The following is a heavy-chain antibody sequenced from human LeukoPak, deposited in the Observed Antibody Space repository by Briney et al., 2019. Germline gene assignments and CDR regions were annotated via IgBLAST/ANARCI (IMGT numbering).Heavy chain of an antibody. V-gene: IGHV4-34*01. CDR3: ARDRITMVRGVIV. CDR1: GGSFSGYY. Sequence: SETLSLTCAVYGGSFSGYYWSWIRQPPGKGLEWIGEINHSGSTNYNPSLKSRVTISVDTSKNQFSLKLSSVTAADTAVYYCARDRITMVRGVIVWGQGTLVTVSS. J-gene: IGHJ4*02. D-gene: IGHD3-10*01. CDR2: INHSGST.